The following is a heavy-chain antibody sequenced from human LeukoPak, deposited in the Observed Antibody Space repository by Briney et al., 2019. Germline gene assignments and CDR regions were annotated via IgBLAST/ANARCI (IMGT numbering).Heavy chain of an antibody. CDR3: ARLYQQPNYYYYGMDV. CDR2: ISAYNGDT. V-gene: IGHV1-18*01. J-gene: IGHJ6*02. CDR1: GYTFTSYG. D-gene: IGHD6-13*01. Sequence: SVKVSCKASGYTFTSYGISWVRQAPGQGLEWMGWISAYNGDTNYAQKLQGRVTMTTDTSTSTAYMELRSLRSDDTAVYYCARLYQQPNYYYYGMDVWGQGTTVTVSS.